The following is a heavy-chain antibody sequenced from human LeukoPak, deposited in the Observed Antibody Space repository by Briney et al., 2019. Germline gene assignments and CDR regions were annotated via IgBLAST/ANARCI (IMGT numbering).Heavy chain of an antibody. D-gene: IGHD1-26*01. CDR1: GGSFSGYD. Sequence: SETLSLTCAFCGGSFSGYDWSWLRQPPGKGLEWIGDINHSGSTNYNPSLKSRITILVDTSKSQFSLSLSSVTAADTAVYYCARWDATTADYYYYALDVWGQGTTVAVSS. CDR3: ARWDATTADYYYYALDV. V-gene: IGHV4-34*01. J-gene: IGHJ6*02. CDR2: INHSGST.